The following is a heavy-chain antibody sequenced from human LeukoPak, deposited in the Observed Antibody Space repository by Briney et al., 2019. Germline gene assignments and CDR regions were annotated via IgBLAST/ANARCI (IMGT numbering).Heavy chain of an antibody. J-gene: IGHJ4*02. Sequence: SSETLSLTCNVSGYSITSGYYWGWIRQSPGKGPEWIGSIYHSGRIYHNPSLKSRVIISVDTSKNQFFLKMSSVTAADTAVYYCARLGSTWTFNYWGQGTLVTVSS. CDR2: IYHSGRI. V-gene: IGHV4-38-2*02. CDR1: GYSITSGYY. CDR3: ARLGSTWTFNY. D-gene: IGHD6-13*01.